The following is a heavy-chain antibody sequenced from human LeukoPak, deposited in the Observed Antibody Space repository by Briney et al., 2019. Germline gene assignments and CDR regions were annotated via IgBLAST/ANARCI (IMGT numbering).Heavy chain of an antibody. D-gene: IGHD2-15*01. Sequence: ASVKVSCKASGYTFTSYAMHWVRQAPGQRLEWMGWINAGNGNTKYSQKFQGSVTMTRDTSINTAYMEVSRLRSDDTAVYYCARDHCSSGGCYEDYYYGVDVWGQGTTVTVSS. CDR2: INAGNGNT. V-gene: IGHV1-3*01. CDR1: GYTFTSYA. CDR3: ARDHCSSGGCYEDYYYGVDV. J-gene: IGHJ6*02.